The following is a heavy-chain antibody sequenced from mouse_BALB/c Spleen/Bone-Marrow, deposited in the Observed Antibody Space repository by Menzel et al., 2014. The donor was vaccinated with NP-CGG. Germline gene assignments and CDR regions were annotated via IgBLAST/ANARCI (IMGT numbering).Heavy chain of an antibody. D-gene: IGHD2-4*01. V-gene: IGHV1-7*01. J-gene: IGHJ3*01. CDR3: AREGDYDGFAY. CDR1: GYTFTSYW. Sequence: VKLMESGAELAKPGASVKMSCKASGYTFTSYWMHWVKQRPGQGLEWIGYSNPSTGYTEYNQKFKDKATLTADKSSSTAYMQLSSLTSEDSAVYYCAREGDYDGFAYWGQGTLVTVSA. CDR2: SNPSTGYT.